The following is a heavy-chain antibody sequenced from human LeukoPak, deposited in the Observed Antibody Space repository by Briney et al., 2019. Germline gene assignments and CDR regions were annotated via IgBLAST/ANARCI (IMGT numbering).Heavy chain of an antibody. CDR2: INPNSGGT. J-gene: IGHJ6*02. Sequence: ASVKVSCKASGYTFTGYYMHWVRQAPGQGLEWMGWINPNSGGTNYAQKFQGRVTMTRDTSISTAYMELSRLRSDDTAVYYCAYDSGYDILGLDVWGQGTTVTVSS. CDR1: GYTFTGYY. CDR3: AYDSGYDILGLDV. D-gene: IGHD5-12*01. V-gene: IGHV1-2*02.